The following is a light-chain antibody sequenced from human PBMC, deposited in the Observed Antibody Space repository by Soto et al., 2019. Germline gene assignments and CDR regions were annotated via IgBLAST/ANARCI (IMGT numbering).Light chain of an antibody. Sequence: QSALTQPASVSGSPGQSITISCTGTSGDVGGYNYVSWYQLDPGKAPKLIIYEVNNRPSGVSNRFSGSKSGNTASLTISGLQAEEEADYYCTSYTSSGPWVFGGGTKVTVL. CDR2: EVN. J-gene: IGLJ3*02. V-gene: IGLV2-14*01. CDR1: SGDVGGYNY. CDR3: TSYTSSGPWV.